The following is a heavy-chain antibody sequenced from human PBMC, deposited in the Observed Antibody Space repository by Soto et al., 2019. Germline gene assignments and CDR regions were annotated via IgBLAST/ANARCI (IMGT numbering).Heavy chain of an antibody. Sequence: QVQLVQSGAEVRKPGSSVKVSCQASGGTFSNSTVTWVRQAPGQGLEWMGRLIPILGLANYAQTFRGGLTITADKSTTTAYMELRSLRSEATAIYYCARFKLGDDYWGQGTLVTVSS. CDR1: GGTFSNST. CDR3: ARFKLGDDY. CDR2: LIPILGLA. J-gene: IGHJ4*02. D-gene: IGHD5-12*01. V-gene: IGHV1-69*02.